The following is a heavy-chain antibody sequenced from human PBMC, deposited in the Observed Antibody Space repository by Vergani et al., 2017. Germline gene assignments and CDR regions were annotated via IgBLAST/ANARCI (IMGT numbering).Heavy chain of an antibody. V-gene: IGHV4-34*01. Sequence: QVQLQQWGAGLLKPSETLSLTCAVYGGSFSGYYWSWIRQPPGKGLEWIGEINHSGSTNYNPSLKSRVTISVDTSKNQFSLKLSSVTAADTAVYYCVRDPESGPVNWGQGTLVTVSS. CDR2: INHSGST. J-gene: IGHJ4*02. D-gene: IGHD3-10*01. CDR3: VRDPESGPVN. CDR1: GGSFSGYY.